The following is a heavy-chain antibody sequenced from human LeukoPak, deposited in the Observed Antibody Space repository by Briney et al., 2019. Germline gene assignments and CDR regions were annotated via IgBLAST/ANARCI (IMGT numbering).Heavy chain of an antibody. CDR2: ISAYNGNT. D-gene: IGHD5-12*01. J-gene: IGHJ4*02. Sequence: ASVKVSCKASGYTCTSYGISWVRQAPGQGLEWMGWISAYNGNTNYAQKLQGRVTMTTDTSTSTAYMELRSLRSDDTAVYYCARTFSGYDLFDYWGQGTLVTVSS. V-gene: IGHV1-18*01. CDR1: GYTCTSYG. CDR3: ARTFSGYDLFDY.